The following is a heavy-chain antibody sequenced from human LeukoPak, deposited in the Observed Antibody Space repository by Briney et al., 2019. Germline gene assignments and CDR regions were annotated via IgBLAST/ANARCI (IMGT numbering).Heavy chain of an antibody. D-gene: IGHD3-22*01. CDR3: TTDLPIVVGPGDAFDI. J-gene: IGHJ3*02. CDR2: ISYDGSNK. V-gene: IGHV3-30*03. Sequence: GRSLRLSCAASGFTFSSYGMHWVRQAPGKGLEWVAVISYDGSNKYYADSVKGRFTISRDNSKNTLYLQMNSLKTEDTAVYYCTTDLPIVVGPGDAFDIWGQGTMVTVSS. CDR1: GFTFSSYG.